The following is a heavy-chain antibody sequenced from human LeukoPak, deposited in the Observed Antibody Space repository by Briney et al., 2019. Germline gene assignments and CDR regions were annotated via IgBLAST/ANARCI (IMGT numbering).Heavy chain of an antibody. J-gene: IGHJ6*03. D-gene: IGHD3-10*01. Sequence: GGSLRLSCAASGFTFSSYGMHWVRQAPGKGLEWVAFIRYDGSNKYYADSVKGRFTISRDNSKNTLYLQMNSLRAEDTAVYYCAKVVKVRGVIDYYYYMDVWGKGTTVTISS. V-gene: IGHV3-30*02. CDR1: GFTFSSYG. CDR2: IRYDGSNK. CDR3: AKVVKVRGVIDYYYYMDV.